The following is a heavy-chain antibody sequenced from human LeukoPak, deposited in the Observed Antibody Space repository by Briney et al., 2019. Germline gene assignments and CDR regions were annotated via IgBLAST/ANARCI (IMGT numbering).Heavy chain of an antibody. Sequence: SGGSLRLSCAASGFTFSSYAMHWVRQAPGKGLEWVALISYDGSNGYYADSVKGRFTISRDNSRNTLYLQMNSLRAEDTAVYYCARDNGDYTFDYWGQGTLVTVSS. CDR2: ISYDGSNG. J-gene: IGHJ4*02. V-gene: IGHV3-30*07. D-gene: IGHD4-17*01. CDR3: ARDNGDYTFDY. CDR1: GFTFSSYA.